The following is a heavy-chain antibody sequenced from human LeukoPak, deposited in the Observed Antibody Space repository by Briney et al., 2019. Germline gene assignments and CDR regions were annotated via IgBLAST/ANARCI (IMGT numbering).Heavy chain of an antibody. CDR1: GGSISSSSYY. V-gene: IGHV4-39*07. Sequence: PSETLSLTCTVSGGSISSSSYYWGWIRQPPGKGLEWIGSIYYSGSTYYNPSLKSRFTISVDTSKHQFYMRLSSVTAADTAVYYCARGGVDYDILTGYYPQYYFDYWGQGTLVTVSS. D-gene: IGHD3-9*01. CDR2: IYYSGST. J-gene: IGHJ4*02. CDR3: ARGGVDYDILTGYYPQYYFDY.